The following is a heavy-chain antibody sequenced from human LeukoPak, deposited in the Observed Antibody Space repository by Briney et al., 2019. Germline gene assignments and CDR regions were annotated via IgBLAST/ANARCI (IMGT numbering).Heavy chain of an antibody. J-gene: IGHJ6*02. CDR1: GFTVSSNY. V-gene: IGHV3-53*01. CDR2: SYSGGST. Sequence: GGSLRLSCAASGFTVSSNYMSWVRQAPGKGLEWVSVSYSGGSTYYADPVKGRFTISRDNSKNKLYLQMHSLRPEDTAGYYLARDRSSGYYYGIDGWGQGTTVTVSS. CDR3: ARDRSSGYYYGIDG. D-gene: IGHD6-6*01.